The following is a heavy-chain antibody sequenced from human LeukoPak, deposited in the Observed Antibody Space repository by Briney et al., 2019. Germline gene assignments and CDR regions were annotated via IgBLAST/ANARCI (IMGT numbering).Heavy chain of an antibody. J-gene: IGHJ4*02. V-gene: IGHV3-23*01. Sequence: GGSLRLSCAASGSTFSSYAMSWVRQAPGKGLEWVSSISSGDSTYYTDSVKGRFTISRDNSKNTLYLQMNSLRAEDTAVYYCGKSIGVVVPAALDYWGQGTLVTVSS. D-gene: IGHD2-2*01. CDR3: GKSIGVVVPAALDY. CDR2: ISSGDST. CDR1: GSTFSSYA.